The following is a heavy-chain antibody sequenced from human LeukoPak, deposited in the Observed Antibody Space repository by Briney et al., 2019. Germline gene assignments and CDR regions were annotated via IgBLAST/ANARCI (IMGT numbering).Heavy chain of an antibody. J-gene: IGHJ5*02. Sequence: SETLSLTCAVSGGSISSGGYSWSWIRQPPGKGLEWIGYIYHSGSTYYNPSLKSRVTISVDRSKNQFSLKLSSVTAADTAVYYCARAPYCGGDCYSGARFDPWGQGTLVTVSS. CDR1: GGSISSGGYS. D-gene: IGHD2-21*02. V-gene: IGHV4-30-2*01. CDR3: ARAPYCGGDCYSGARFDP. CDR2: IYHSGST.